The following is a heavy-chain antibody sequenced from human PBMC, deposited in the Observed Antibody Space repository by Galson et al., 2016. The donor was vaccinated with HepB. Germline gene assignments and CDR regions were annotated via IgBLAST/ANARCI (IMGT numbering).Heavy chain of an antibody. D-gene: IGHD3-3*01. CDR1: EFTFDDYA. CDR2: ISWNSGSS. V-gene: IGHV3-9*01. J-gene: IGHJ6*04. CDR3: ARDRKFYDFWSGYSIPRGGYHDDDLDV. Sequence: SLRLSCAASEFTFDDYAMHWVRQVPGKGLEWVSGISWNSGSSGYADSVKGRFTISRDNSKNMLYLKMSSLRAEDTAVYYCARDRKFYDFWSGYSIPRGGYHDDDLDVWGKGTTVTVSS.